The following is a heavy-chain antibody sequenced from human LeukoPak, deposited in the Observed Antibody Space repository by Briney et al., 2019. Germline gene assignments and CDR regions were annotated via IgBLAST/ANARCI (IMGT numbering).Heavy chain of an antibody. CDR3: ARDRVGYYDSSGYYFGLLGGMDV. CDR1: GYTFTGYY. V-gene: IGHV1-2*04. J-gene: IGHJ6*02. Sequence: GASVKVSCKASGYTFTGYYMHWVRQAPGQGLEWMGWINPNSGGTNYAQKFQGWVTMTRDTSISTAYMELSRLRSDDTAVYYCARDRVGYYDSSGYYFGLLGGMDVWGQGTTVTVSS. D-gene: IGHD3-22*01. CDR2: INPNSGGT.